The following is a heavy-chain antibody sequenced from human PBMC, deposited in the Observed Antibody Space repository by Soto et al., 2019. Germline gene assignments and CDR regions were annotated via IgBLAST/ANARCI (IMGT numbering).Heavy chain of an antibody. CDR1: GFTFSSYA. D-gene: IGHD5-12*01. V-gene: IGHV3-30-3*01. J-gene: IGHJ4*02. CDR2: TSYDGSNK. Sequence: QVQLVESGGGVVQPGRSLRLSCAASGFTFSSYAMHWVRQAPGKGLEWVAVTSYDGSNKYYADSVKGRFTISRDNSKNTLYLQMNSLRAEDTAVYYCARDGYNSCPDYWGQGTLVTVSS. CDR3: ARDGYNSCPDY.